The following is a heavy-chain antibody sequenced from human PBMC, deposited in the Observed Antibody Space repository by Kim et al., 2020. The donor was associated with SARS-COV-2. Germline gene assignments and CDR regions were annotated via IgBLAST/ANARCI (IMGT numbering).Heavy chain of an antibody. CDR3: ARETNYKNPYSSGWTGWFDP. CDR2: IDPSDSYT. V-gene: IGHV5-10-1*01. D-gene: IGHD6-19*01. CDR1: GYSFTSYW. J-gene: IGHJ5*02. Sequence: GESLKISCKGSGYSFTSYWISWVRQMPGKGLEWMGRIDPSDSYTNYSPSFQGHVTISADKSISTAYLQWSSLKASDTAMYYCARETNYKNPYSSGWTGWFDPWGQGTLVTVSS.